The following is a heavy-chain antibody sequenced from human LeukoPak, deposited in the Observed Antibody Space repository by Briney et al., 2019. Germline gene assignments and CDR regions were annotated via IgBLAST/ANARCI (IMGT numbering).Heavy chain of an antibody. Sequence: GGSLRLSCEASGFTFSSYNMNWVRQAPGKGLEWVSSISSSSNYIYYADSVKGRFTISRDNAKNSLYLQMNSLRVEDTAVYYCARCTTGRTFGSLREIKRSREIDYWGQGTLVTVSS. CDR3: ARCTTGRTFGSLREIKRSREIDY. CDR2: ISSSSNYI. D-gene: IGHD1-1*01. CDR1: GFTFSSYN. V-gene: IGHV3-21*01. J-gene: IGHJ4*02.